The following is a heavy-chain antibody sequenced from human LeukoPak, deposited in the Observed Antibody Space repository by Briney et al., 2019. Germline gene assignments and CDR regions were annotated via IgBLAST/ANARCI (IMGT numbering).Heavy chain of an antibody. CDR3: TRDFGSRDSSGYYSD. Sequence: SETLSLTCTVSGGSISSYYWSWIRQSAGKGLEWIGRIYTSGSTNYNPSLKSRITISVDKSKNQFSLKLSSLTAADTAVYYCTRDFGSRDSSGYYSDWGQGTLVTVPS. D-gene: IGHD3-22*01. CDR1: GGSISSYY. V-gene: IGHV4-4*07. J-gene: IGHJ4*02. CDR2: IYTSGST.